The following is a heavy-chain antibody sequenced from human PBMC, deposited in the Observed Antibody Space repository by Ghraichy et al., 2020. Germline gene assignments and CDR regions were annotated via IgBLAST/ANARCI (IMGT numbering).Heavy chain of an antibody. CDR1: GGSFSGYY. CDR2: INHSGST. J-gene: IGHJ3*02. Sequence: SETLSLTCAVYGGSFSGYYWSWIRQPPGKGLEWIGEINHSGSTNYNPSLKSRVTISVDTSKNQFSLKLSSVTAADTAVYYCARGRGITGRAFDIWGQGTMVTVSS. D-gene: IGHD1-20*01. V-gene: IGHV4-34*01. CDR3: ARGRGITGRAFDI.